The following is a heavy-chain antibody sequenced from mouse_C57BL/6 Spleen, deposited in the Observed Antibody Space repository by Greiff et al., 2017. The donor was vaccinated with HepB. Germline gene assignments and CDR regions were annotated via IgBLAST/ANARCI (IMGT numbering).Heavy chain of an antibody. J-gene: IGHJ2*01. CDR1: GYTFTDYY. D-gene: IGHD2-10*01. CDR3: LQRFDY. CDR2: INPNNGGT. Sequence: EVQLQQSGPELVKPGASVKISCKASGYTFTDYYMNWVKQSHGKSLEWIGDINPNNGGTSYNQKFKGKATLTVDKSSSTAYMELRILTSEDSAVYYCLQRFDYWGQGTTLTVSS. V-gene: IGHV1-26*01.